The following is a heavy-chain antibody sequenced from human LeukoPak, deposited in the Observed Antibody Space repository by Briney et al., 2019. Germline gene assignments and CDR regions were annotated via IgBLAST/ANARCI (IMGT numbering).Heavy chain of an antibody. V-gene: IGHV1-2*02. CDR3: ARDLYMVDEEGDNWFDP. Sequence: ASVKVSCKASGYTFTGYYMHWVRQAPGQGLEWMGWINPNSGGTNYAQKFQGRVTMTRDTSISTAYMELSRLRSDDTAVYYCARDLYMVDEEGDNWFDPWGQGTLVTVSS. J-gene: IGHJ5*02. D-gene: IGHD2-8*01. CDR1: GYTFTGYY. CDR2: INPNSGGT.